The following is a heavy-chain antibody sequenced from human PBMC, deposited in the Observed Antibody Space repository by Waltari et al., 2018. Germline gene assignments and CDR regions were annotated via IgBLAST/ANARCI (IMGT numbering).Heavy chain of an antibody. Sequence: QVQLVQSGAEVKKPGASVKVSCKASGYTFTGYYIHWVRQAPGQGLEGMGWINPDGGGANSAQRFLGRVTMTRDTSISTAYMELNSLRSDDTALYYCGREIGVSWRVVDYWGQGTLVTVSS. J-gene: IGHJ4*02. CDR3: GREIGVSWRVVDY. CDR2: INPDGGGA. D-gene: IGHD3-3*01. CDR1: GYTFTGYY. V-gene: IGHV1-2*02.